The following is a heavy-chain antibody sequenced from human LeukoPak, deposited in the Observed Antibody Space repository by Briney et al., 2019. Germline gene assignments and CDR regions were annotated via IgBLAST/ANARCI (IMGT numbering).Heavy chain of an antibody. D-gene: IGHD5-12*01. CDR3: AKHRRVATIRAPFDY. J-gene: IGHJ4*02. CDR2: IRYDGSNK. V-gene: IGHV3-30*02. Sequence: PGGSLRLSCAASGFTFSSYGMHWVRQAPRKGLEWVAFIRYDGSNKYYADSVKGRFTISRDNSKNTLYLQMNSLRAEDTAVYYCAKHRRVATIRAPFDYWGQGTLVTVSS. CDR1: GFTFSSYG.